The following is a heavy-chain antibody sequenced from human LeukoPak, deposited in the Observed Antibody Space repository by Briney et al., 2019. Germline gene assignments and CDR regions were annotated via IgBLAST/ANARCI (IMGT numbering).Heavy chain of an antibody. Sequence: GGSLRLSCAASGFTFSSYAVSWVRQAPGKGLEWVSAISGSGDSTYYGDSVKGRFTISRDNSKNTLYLQMNSLRAEDTAVYYCAKTRPLDSSSWSHGDYWGQGTLVTVSS. CDR1: GFTFSSYA. CDR2: ISGSGDST. D-gene: IGHD6-13*01. J-gene: IGHJ4*02. V-gene: IGHV3-23*01. CDR3: AKTRPLDSSSWSHGDY.